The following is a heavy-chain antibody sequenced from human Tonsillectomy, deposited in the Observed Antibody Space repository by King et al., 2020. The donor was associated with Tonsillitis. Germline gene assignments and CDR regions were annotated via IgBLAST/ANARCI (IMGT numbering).Heavy chain of an antibody. CDR2: IIPIFGTA. CDR3: ARIRVPKRGYSYGYXGHIXY. D-gene: IGHD5-18*01. J-gene: IGHJ4*02. Sequence: QLVQSGAEVKKPGSSVKVSCKASGGTFSSYAISWVRQAPGQGLEWMGGIIPIFGTANYAQKFQGRVTITADESTSTAYMELSSLRSEDTAVYYCARIRVPKRGYSYGYXGHIXYWGQXTLVTV. CDR1: GGTFSSYA. V-gene: IGHV1-69*01.